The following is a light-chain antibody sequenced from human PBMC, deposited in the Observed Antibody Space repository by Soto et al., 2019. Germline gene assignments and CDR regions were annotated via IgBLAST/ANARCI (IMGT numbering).Light chain of an antibody. Sequence: QSVLTQPASGSGAPGQSITISCTGTSGDVGAYNFVSWYQQHPGKAPKLIVYHVSDRPSGFSSRFSGSKSGNSASLTISGLHAEDEADYYCSSYAGSDTFVFGTGTKVTVL. V-gene: IGLV2-14*03. J-gene: IGLJ1*01. CDR3: SSYAGSDTFV. CDR1: SGDVGAYNF. CDR2: HVS.